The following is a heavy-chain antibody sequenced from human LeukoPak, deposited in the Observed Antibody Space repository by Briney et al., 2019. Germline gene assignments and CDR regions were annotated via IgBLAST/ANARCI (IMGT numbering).Heavy chain of an antibody. D-gene: IGHD1-26*01. Sequence: SETLSLTCTVSGGSISSSSYYWGWIRQPPGKGLEWIGSIYYSGSTYYNPPLKSRVTISVDTSKNQFSLKLSSVTAADTAVYYCARVGSSPMAGSCGPRRGAFDIWGQGTMVTVSS. CDR1: GGSISSSSYY. CDR2: IYYSGST. V-gene: IGHV4-39*07. J-gene: IGHJ3*02. CDR3: ARVGSSPMAGSCGPRRGAFDI.